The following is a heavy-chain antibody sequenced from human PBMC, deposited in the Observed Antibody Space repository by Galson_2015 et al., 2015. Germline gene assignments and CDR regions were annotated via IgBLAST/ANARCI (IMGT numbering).Heavy chain of an antibody. J-gene: IGHJ4*02. D-gene: IGHD4-11*01. CDR1: GFTFINYV. V-gene: IGHV3-30*01. Sequence: SLRLSCAPSGFTFINYVMHWVRQAPGKGLEWVATISSDGSDKYYADSVEGRFTISRDNSKNTLYLQMNSLRAEDTAMYYCARDGNYVRIFGHFDSVGQGTLFTVSS. CDR2: ISSDGSDK. CDR3: ARDGNYVRIFGHFDS.